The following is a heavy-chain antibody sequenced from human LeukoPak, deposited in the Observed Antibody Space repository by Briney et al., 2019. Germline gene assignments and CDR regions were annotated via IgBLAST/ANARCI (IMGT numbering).Heavy chain of an antibody. J-gene: IGHJ6*02. D-gene: IGHD6-13*01. V-gene: IGHV4-59*01. CDR2: IYYSGST. Sequence: SETLSLTCTVSGGSISSYYWSWIRQPPGEGLGWIGYIYYSGSTNYNPSLKSRVTISVDTSKNQFSLKLSSVTAADTAVYYCARAKSIAAAGPYYYYGLDVWGQGTTVTVSS. CDR1: GGSISSYY. CDR3: ARAKSIAAAGPYYYYGLDV.